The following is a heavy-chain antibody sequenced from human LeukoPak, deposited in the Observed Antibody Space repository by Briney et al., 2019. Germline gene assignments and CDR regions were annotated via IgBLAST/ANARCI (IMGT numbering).Heavy chain of an antibody. V-gene: IGHV2-5*02. J-gene: IGHJ4*02. D-gene: IGHD3-10*01. Sequence: SGPTLVNPTQTPTLTCTFSGFSLSTSGVGVGWIRQPPGKALEWLALIYWDDDKRYSPSLESRLTLTKDTYKNQVVLKMTNMDPVDTATYYCAGGSGRTFDYWGQGTLVTVSS. CDR2: IYWDDDK. CDR3: AGGSGRTFDY. CDR1: GFSLSTSGVG.